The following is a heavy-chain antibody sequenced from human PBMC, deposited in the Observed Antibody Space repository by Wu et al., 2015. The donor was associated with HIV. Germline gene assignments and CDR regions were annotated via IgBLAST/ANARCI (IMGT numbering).Heavy chain of an antibody. CDR3: ARGFSSTWYDHFDL. Sequence: QVQLVQSGAEVKRPGSSVKLSCKASGGTFSSFSINWVRQAPGQGLEWTGGIIPIFGAATYAPRFQGRATITSDESTSTAYMEVTGLRYEDTAVYYCARGFSSTWYDHFDLWGQGTLVTVSS. CDR2: IIPIFGAA. CDR1: GGTFSSFS. J-gene: IGHJ4*02. D-gene: IGHD6-13*01. V-gene: IGHV1-69*01.